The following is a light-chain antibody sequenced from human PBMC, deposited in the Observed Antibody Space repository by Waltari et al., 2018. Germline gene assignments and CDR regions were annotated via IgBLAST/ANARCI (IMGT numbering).Light chain of an antibody. CDR1: SSYFGSYKY. CDR2: GVS. Sequence: QSAPTQPPSVSGSPGQAVTISCTGTSSYFGSYKYVSWYQQYPGKAPKLVIYGVSNRPSGVSHRFSGSKSGNTASLTISGLQAEDEADYYCSSQTTTYTWVFGGGTRLTVL. CDR3: SSQTTTYTWV. J-gene: IGLJ3*02. V-gene: IGLV2-14*01.